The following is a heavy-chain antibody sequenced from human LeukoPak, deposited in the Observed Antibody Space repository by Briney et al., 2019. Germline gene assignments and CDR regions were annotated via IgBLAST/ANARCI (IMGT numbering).Heavy chain of an antibody. Sequence: ASVKVSCKASGYTFTSYGISWVRQAPGQGLEWMGWINPNSGGTNYAQKFQGRVTMTRDTSISTAYMELSRLRPDDTAVYYCARGPNWNLNYWGQGTLVTVSS. CDR1: GYTFTSYG. V-gene: IGHV1-2*02. J-gene: IGHJ4*02. D-gene: IGHD1-1*01. CDR3: ARGPNWNLNY. CDR2: INPNSGGT.